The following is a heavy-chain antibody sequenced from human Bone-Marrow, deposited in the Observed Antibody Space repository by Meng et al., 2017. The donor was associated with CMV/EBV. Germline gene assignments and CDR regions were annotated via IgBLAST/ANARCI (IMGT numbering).Heavy chain of an antibody. CDR2: ISSSGTTI. D-gene: IGHD3-16*01. CDR1: GFTFSSYS. V-gene: IGHV3-48*04. J-gene: IGHJ4*02. CDR3: AGGGGDY. Sequence: GESLKISCAASGFTFSSYSMNWVRQAPGKGLEWLSYISSSGTTIKYADSVKGRFTVSRDNAKNSVYLQMNSLRGEDTAVYYCAGGGGDYWGQGTLVTVSS.